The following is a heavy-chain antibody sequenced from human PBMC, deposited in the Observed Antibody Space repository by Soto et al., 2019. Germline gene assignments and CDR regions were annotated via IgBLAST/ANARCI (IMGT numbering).Heavy chain of an antibody. Sequence: QLQLQESGSGLVKPSQTLSLTCAVSGGSISSGGYSWSWIRQPPGKGLEWIGYIYHSGSTYYNPSLKSRVTTSVDRSKNQFSLKLSSVTAADTAVYYCASSWYSSSWYEGSWGQGTLVTVSS. CDR2: IYHSGST. CDR1: GGSISSGGYS. CDR3: ASSWYSSSWYEGS. J-gene: IGHJ5*02. V-gene: IGHV4-30-2*01. D-gene: IGHD6-13*01.